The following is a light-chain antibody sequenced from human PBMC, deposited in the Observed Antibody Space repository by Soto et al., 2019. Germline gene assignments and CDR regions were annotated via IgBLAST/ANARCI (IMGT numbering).Light chain of an antibody. J-gene: IGKJ4*01. Sequence: IMMTHSPATLSVSPGERATPSCRASQSVSYNLAWYQQKPGQAPRLLIYGASTRAAGIPARFSGSGSGTEFTLTISSLRSEDFAVYYCQRYNDWPLTFGGGTKVDIK. V-gene: IGKV3-15*01. CDR2: GAS. CDR3: QRYNDWPLT. CDR1: QSVSYN.